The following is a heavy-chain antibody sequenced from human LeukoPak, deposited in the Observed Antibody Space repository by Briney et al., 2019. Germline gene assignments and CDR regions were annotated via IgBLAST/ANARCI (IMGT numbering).Heavy chain of an antibody. V-gene: IGHV3-49*04. CDR1: GFTFGDYA. D-gene: IGHD6-13*01. J-gene: IGHJ5*02. CDR3: NSSYSSSWENWFDP. CDR2: IRSKAYGGTT. Sequence: GGSLRLSCTASGFTFGDYAMSWVRQAPGKGLEWVGFIRSKAYGGTTEYAASVKGRFTISRDDSKSIAYLQMNSLKTEDTAVYYCNSSYSSSWENWFDPWGQGTLVTVSS.